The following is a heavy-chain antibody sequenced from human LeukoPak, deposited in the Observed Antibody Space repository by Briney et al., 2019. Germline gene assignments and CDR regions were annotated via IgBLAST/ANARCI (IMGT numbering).Heavy chain of an antibody. Sequence: GGSLRLSCAASGFTFSSYEMNWVRQAPGKGLEWVSYISSRGSTIYYADSVKGRFTISRDNAKNSLYLQMNSLRAEDTAVYYCARDGGSYLWDYWGQGTLVTVSS. CDR3: ARDGGSYLWDY. CDR2: ISSRGSTI. CDR1: GFTFSSYE. V-gene: IGHV3-48*03. D-gene: IGHD1-26*01. J-gene: IGHJ4*02.